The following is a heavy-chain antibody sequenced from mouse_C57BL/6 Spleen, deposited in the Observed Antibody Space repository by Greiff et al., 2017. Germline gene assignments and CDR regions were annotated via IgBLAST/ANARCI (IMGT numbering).Heavy chain of an antibody. Sequence: EVKLVESGGGLVKPGGSLKLSCAASGFTFSDYGMHWVRQAPEKGLAWVAYISSGSSTIYYADTVKGRFTISRDSAKNTLCLQMTSLRSEDTAMYYCARHYGSSWFAYWGQGTLVTVSA. V-gene: IGHV5-17*01. CDR2: ISSGSSTI. D-gene: IGHD1-1*01. CDR1: GFTFSDYG. J-gene: IGHJ3*01. CDR3: ARHYGSSWFAY.